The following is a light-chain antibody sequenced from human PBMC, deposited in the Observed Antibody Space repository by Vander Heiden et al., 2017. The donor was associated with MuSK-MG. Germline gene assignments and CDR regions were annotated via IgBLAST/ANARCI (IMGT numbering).Light chain of an antibody. CDR2: WAS. Sequence: DIVMTQSPDSLAVSLGERATINGKSSQTVLYSPNTKNYLAWYQQKPGQPPKLLIYWASTRESGVPDRFSGSGSGTDFTLTISSLQAEDVAVYYCQQYYSTPQTFGQGTKVEI. V-gene: IGKV4-1*01. CDR1: QTVLYSPNTKNY. J-gene: IGKJ1*01. CDR3: QQYYSTPQT.